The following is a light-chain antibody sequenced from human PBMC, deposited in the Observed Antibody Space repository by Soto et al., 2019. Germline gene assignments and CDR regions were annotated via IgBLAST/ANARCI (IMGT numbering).Light chain of an antibody. CDR1: SSDVGGYNY. CDR2: DVS. J-gene: IGLJ1*01. CDR3: CSYAGSYTYV. Sequence: QSVLTQPRSVSGSPGQSVTISCTGTSSDVGGYNYVSWYQQHPGKAPKLMIYDVSKRPSGVPDRFSGSKSGNTASLTISGLQAEDEADYYCCSYAGSYTYVFGTGTKLTV. V-gene: IGLV2-11*01.